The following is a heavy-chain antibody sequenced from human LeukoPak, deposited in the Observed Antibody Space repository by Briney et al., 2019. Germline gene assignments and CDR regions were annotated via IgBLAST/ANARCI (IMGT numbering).Heavy chain of an antibody. CDR2: ISGSGGST. V-gene: IGHV3-23*01. Sequence: PGGSLRLSCAASGFTFSSYAMSWVRQAPGKGLEWVSAISGSGGSTYYADSVKGRFTISRDNSKNTLYLQMNSLRAEDTAVYYCAKDGTLWFGELLYPNYFDYRGQGTLVTVSS. D-gene: IGHD3-10*01. J-gene: IGHJ4*02. CDR3: AKDGTLWFGELLYPNYFDY. CDR1: GFTFSSYA.